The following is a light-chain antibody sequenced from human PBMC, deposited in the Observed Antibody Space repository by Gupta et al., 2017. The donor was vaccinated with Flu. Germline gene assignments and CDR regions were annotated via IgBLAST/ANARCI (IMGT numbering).Light chain of an antibody. CDR3: RQDLQTRT. CDR1: QSLLHSNGYDY. CDR2: LGS. J-gene: IGKJ1*01. V-gene: IGKV2-28*01. Sequence: DIVMIHSPLSLPVIPGEPASISCRSSQSLLHSNGYDYLDGDLQKPGQTPQLMIYLGSTRASGDTGRFSGSGADRDFTLKSSGGEDEDGGVYYGRQDLQTRTFGQGTKVEIK.